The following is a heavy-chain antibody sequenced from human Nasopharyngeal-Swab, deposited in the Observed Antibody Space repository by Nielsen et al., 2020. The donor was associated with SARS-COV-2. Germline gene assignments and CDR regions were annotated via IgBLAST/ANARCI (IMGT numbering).Heavy chain of an antibody. CDR2: IYYSGST. J-gene: IGHJ3*02. Sequence: SETLSLTCTVSGGSISSYYWSWIRQPPGKGLEWIGYIYYSGSTNYNPSPKSRVTISVDTSKNQFSLKLSSVTAADTAVYYCARTVGATPRGAFDIWGQGTMVTVSS. V-gene: IGHV4-59*01. CDR1: GGSISSYY. D-gene: IGHD1-26*01. CDR3: ARTVGATPRGAFDI.